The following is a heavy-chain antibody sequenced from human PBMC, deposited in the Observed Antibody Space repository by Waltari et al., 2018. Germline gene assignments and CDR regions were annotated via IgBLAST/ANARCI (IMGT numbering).Heavy chain of an antibody. Sequence: QLQLQESGPGLVKPSGTLSLPCAVSGDSMGNTNCCSWVRQPPGKGPEWIGQVHHSGRPNYSPSFASRVTMTVDTYNNLFSLTLTSATAADTAVYYCARDRGRGLYLDSWGPGTLVTVSP. CDR2: VHHSGRP. CDR3: ARDRGRGLYLDS. V-gene: IGHV4-4*02. D-gene: IGHD2-15*01. J-gene: IGHJ4*02. CDR1: GDSMGNTNC.